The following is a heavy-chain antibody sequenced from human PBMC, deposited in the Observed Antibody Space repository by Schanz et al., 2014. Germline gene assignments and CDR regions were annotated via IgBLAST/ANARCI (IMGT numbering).Heavy chain of an antibody. J-gene: IGHJ4*02. Sequence: QVQVEQSGPEVKKPGASVTVSCQASGYTFSFTSYNVHWVRQAPGQGLEWMGYINSSGGGTSYVQKFPDRLTMTRDASTSTVYMELSSLRPEDAAVYFCTSETHNYDGLRSYSSVWGQGTLVTVTS. CDR1: GYTFSFTSYN. CDR2: INSSGGGT. D-gene: IGHD3-10*01. CDR3: TSETHNYDGLRSYSSV. V-gene: IGHV1-46*01.